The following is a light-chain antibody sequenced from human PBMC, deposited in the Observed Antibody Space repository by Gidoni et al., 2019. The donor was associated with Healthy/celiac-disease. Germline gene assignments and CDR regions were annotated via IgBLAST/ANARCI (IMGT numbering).Light chain of an antibody. CDR3: QPLNSYPLT. V-gene: IGKV1-9*01. Sequence: DIQLTQSPSFLSASVGDRVTITCRASQGISSYLAWYQQKPGKAPKLLIYAASTLQSGVPSRFIGSGSGTEFTLTISSLQPEDFATYYCQPLNSYPLTFGGGTKVEIK. CDR2: AAS. CDR1: QGISSY. J-gene: IGKJ4*01.